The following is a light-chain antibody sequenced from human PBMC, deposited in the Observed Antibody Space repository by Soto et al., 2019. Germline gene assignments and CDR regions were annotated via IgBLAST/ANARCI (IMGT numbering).Light chain of an antibody. CDR3: CSYAGSSSFLV. V-gene: IGLV2-23*02. CDR2: EVS. J-gene: IGLJ2*01. CDR1: SSDVGGYNL. Sequence: QSALTQPGSVSGSPGQSITISCTGTSSDVGGYNLVSWYQQHPGKAPKLMIYEVSKRPSGVSNRFSGSKSGNTASLTISGLQAEDEADYYCCSYAGSSSFLVFGGGTKLTVL.